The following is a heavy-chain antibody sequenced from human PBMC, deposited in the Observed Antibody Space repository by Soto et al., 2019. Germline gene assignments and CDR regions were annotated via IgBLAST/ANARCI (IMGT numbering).Heavy chain of an antibody. CDR1: GYTFSSYG. J-gene: IGHJ4*02. D-gene: IGHD6-19*01. CDR3: TRDQSSAFHH. Sequence: GGSLRLSCAASGYTFSSYGRHWVRQAPGKGLEWVAVISSDGSKKYYVDSVKGRFTISRDDSRTTVYLQMDSLRGADTAVYYCTRDQSSAFHHWGRGTLVTVSS. V-gene: IGHV3-30*03. CDR2: ISSDGSKK.